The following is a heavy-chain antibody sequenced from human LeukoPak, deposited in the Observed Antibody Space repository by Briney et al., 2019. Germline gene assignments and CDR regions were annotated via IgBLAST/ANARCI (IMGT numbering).Heavy chain of an antibody. V-gene: IGHV4-59*01. J-gene: IGHJ4*02. D-gene: IGHD1-26*01. CDR1: GGSIKTNY. CDR3: ARDRFGDSGTNGVFDY. Sequence: SETLSLTCTVSGGSIKTNYWSWIRQPPGKGLEWIGYGYYRGSTNYNPSLKSRVTISVDTSKNQFSLKLNSVTTADTAVYYCARDRFGDSGTNGVFDYWGQGTLVTVSS. CDR2: GYYRGST.